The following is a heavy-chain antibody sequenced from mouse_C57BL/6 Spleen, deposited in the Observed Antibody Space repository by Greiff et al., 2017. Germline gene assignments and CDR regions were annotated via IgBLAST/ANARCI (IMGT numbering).Heavy chain of an antibody. CDR3: ARSYDYGYYYAMDD. CDR1: GFSLTSYA. Sequence: VQRVESGPGLVAPSQSLSITCTVSGFSLTSYAISWVRQPPGKGLEWLGVIWTGGGTNYNSALKSRLSISKDNSKSQVFLKMNSLQTDDTARYYCARSYDYGYYYAMDDWGQGTSVTVSS. V-gene: IGHV2-9-1*01. D-gene: IGHD2-4*01. J-gene: IGHJ4*01. CDR2: IWTGGGT.